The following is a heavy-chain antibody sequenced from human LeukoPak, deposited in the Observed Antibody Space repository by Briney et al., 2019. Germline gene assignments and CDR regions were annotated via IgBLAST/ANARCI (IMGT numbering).Heavy chain of an antibody. V-gene: IGHV4-59*01. J-gene: IGHJ4*02. CDR1: GGSISSYY. CDR3: ARDDYGDYGGFDY. Sequence: PSETLSLTCTVSGGSISSYYWSWIRQPPGKGVEWIGYIYYSGSTNYNPSLKSRVTISVDTSKNQFSLKLSSVTAADTAVYYCARDDYGDYGGFDYWGQGTLVTVSS. D-gene: IGHD4-17*01. CDR2: IYYSGST.